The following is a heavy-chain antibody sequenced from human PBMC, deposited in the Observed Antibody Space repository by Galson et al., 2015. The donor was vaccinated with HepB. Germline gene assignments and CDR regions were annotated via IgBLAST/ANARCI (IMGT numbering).Heavy chain of an antibody. V-gene: IGHV1-69*13. CDR3: ARAPPSGSYYVWYFDL. D-gene: IGHD1-26*01. Sequence: SVKVSCKASGGTFSSYAISWVRQAPGQGLEWMGGIIPIFGTANYAQKFQGRVTITADESTSTAYMELSSLRFEDTAVYYCARAPPSGSYYVWYFDLWGRGTLVTVSS. J-gene: IGHJ2*01. CDR2: IIPIFGTA. CDR1: GGTFSSYA.